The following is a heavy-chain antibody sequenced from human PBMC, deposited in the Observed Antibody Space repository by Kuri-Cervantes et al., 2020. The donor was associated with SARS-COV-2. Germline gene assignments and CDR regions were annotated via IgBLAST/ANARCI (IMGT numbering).Heavy chain of an antibody. CDR2: ISSSGSTI. CDR1: GFTFSSYS. J-gene: IGHJ4*02. V-gene: IGHV3-48*04. CDR3: AREGLDSYFDY. Sequence: GGSLRLSCAASGFTFSSYSMNWVRQAPGKGLEWVSYISSSGSTIYYADSVKGRFTISRDNAKNSLYLQMNSLRAEDTAVYYCAREGLDSYFDYWGQGTLVTVSS. D-gene: IGHD3-9*01.